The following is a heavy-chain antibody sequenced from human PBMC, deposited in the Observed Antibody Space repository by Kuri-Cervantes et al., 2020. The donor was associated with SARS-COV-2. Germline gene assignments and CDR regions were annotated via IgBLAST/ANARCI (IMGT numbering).Heavy chain of an antibody. V-gene: IGHV3-48*01. J-gene: IGHJ3*02. CDR1: GFTFSSYS. Sequence: GGSLRLSCAASGFTFSSYSMNWVRQAPGKGLEWVSYISSSSSTIYYADSVKGRFTISRDNAKNSLYLQMNSLRAEDTAVYYCAKFDGAFDIWGQGTMVTVSS. D-gene: IGHD3-9*01. CDR3: AKFDGAFDI. CDR2: ISSSSSTI.